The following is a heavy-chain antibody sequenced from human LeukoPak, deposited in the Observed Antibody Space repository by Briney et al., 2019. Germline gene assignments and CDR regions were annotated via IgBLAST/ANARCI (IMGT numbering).Heavy chain of an antibody. J-gene: IGHJ4*02. D-gene: IGHD3-3*01. CDR1: GGSFSGYY. CDR3: ATITIRLGY. V-gene: IGHV4-59*12. Sequence: SETLSLTCAVYGGSFSGYYWSWIRQSPGKGLEWIGYIYYTGTSYNPSLKSRVTISADTSKNQFSLKLSSVTAADTAVYYCATITIRLGYWGQGTLVTVSS. CDR2: IYYTGT.